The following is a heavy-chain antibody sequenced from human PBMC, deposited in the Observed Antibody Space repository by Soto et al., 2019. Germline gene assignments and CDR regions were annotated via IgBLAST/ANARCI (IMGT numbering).Heavy chain of an antibody. D-gene: IGHD3-9*01. J-gene: IGHJ4*02. CDR3: AKGSQYDILTAYHAFDS. CDR2: INPNSGGT. Sequence: ASVKVSCKASGYTFTGYYMHWVRQAPGQGLEWMGWINPNSGGTNYAQKFQGWVTMTRDTSISTAYMEMNRLRADDTAVYYCAKGSQYDILTAYHAFDSWGQGTLVTVSS. V-gene: IGHV1-2*04. CDR1: GYTFTGYY.